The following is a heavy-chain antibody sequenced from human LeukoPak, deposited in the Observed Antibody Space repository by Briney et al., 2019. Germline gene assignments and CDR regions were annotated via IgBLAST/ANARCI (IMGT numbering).Heavy chain of an antibody. CDR3: ARVSIYYDSRGPDAFDI. J-gene: IGHJ3*02. Sequence: SQTLSLTCTVSGGSISSGDYYWSWIRQPPGKGLEWIGYIYDSGSTYYNPSLKSRVTISVDTSKNQFSLKLSSVTAADTAVYYCARVSIYYDSRGPDAFDIWGQGTMVTVSS. CDR1: GGSISSGDYY. D-gene: IGHD3-22*01. V-gene: IGHV4-30-4*01. CDR2: IYDSGST.